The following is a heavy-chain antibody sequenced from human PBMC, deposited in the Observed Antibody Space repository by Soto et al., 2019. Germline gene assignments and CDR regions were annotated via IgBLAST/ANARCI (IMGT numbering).Heavy chain of an antibody. V-gene: IGHV1-18*01. D-gene: IGHD1-26*01. Sequence: ASVKVSCKTSGYPFTSNRISWVRRAPGQGLEWMGWISPHNGNAKYAQKFQDRVTMTADTAASTAYMELRSLRSEDSAVFYCAWDRSGCYDFWGQGTLVTVSS. CDR2: ISPHNGNA. CDR1: GYPFTSNR. CDR3: AWDRSGCYDF. J-gene: IGHJ4*02.